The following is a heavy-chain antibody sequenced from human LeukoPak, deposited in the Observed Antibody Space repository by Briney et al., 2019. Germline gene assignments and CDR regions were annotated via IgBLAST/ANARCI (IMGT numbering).Heavy chain of an antibody. CDR2: INPNSGGT. Sequence: ASVKVSCKASGYTFTGYYMHWVRQAPGQGLEWMGWINPNSGGTNYAQKFQGRVTMTRDTSISTAYMELSRLRSDDTAVYYCARDKGIETGGLSNLDYWGQGTLVTVSS. D-gene: IGHD6-13*01. CDR1: GYTFTGYY. V-gene: IGHV1-2*02. J-gene: IGHJ4*02. CDR3: ARDKGIETGGLSNLDY.